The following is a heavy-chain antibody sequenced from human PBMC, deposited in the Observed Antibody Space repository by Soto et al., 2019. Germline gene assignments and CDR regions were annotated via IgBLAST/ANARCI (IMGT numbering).Heavy chain of an antibody. J-gene: IGHJ4*02. CDR1: GITFSSYS. D-gene: IGHD5-18*01. Sequence: EVQLVESGGGLVQPGESLRLSCTASGITFSSYSMNWVRQAPGQGLEWRSYISSSKTTYADSVKGRFTISRDNAKNSVYLQMNSLRDEDTAVYYCVGDQDVHTPMVHGNYWGRGTRVTVSS. CDR3: VGDQDVHTPMVHGNY. CDR2: ISSSKTT. V-gene: IGHV3-48*02.